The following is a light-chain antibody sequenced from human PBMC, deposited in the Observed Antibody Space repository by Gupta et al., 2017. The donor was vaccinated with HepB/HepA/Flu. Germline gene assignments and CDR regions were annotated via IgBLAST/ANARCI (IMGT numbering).Light chain of an antibody. Sequence: QSALPQPPSASGSPGQSVTISCTGTSSDVGIYNFVSWYQQHPGKAPKLMIYEVNRRPSGVPDRFSGSKSGNTASLTVSGLQAEDEADYFCSSFAGSNNFVIFGGGTKVTVL. CDR2: EVN. CDR3: SSFAGSNNFVI. CDR1: SSDVGIYNF. J-gene: IGLJ2*01. V-gene: IGLV2-8*01.